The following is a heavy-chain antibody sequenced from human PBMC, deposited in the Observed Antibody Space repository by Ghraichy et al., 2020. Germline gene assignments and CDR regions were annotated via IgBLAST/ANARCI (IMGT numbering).Heavy chain of an antibody. D-gene: IGHD6-19*01. V-gene: IGHV3-7*01. J-gene: IGHJ4*02. Sequence: GGSLRLSCSASGFIFGGYCMSWVRQAPGKGLEWVANIKKDGSEKYYVGSVKGRFTISRDNAKNSLVLQMNSLRAEDTAVYYCARDLGGGWYFDYWGQGALVTVSS. CDR3: ARDLGGGWYFDY. CDR2: IKKDGSEK. CDR1: GFIFGGYC.